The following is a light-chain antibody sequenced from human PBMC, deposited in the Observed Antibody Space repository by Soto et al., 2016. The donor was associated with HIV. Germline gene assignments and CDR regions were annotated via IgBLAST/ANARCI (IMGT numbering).Light chain of an antibody. J-gene: IGKJ1*01. CDR1: QSVSVW. Sequence: DIQMTQFPSTLSASIGDRVTITCRASQSVSVWLAWYQQKPGKAPNLLIFKTSTLEIGVPSRFSGSGSGTDFTLTLSSVQPDDVGTYYCQQYNTPPWTFGQRDQGGNQ. CDR2: KTS. CDR3: QQYNTPPWT. V-gene: IGKV1-5*03.